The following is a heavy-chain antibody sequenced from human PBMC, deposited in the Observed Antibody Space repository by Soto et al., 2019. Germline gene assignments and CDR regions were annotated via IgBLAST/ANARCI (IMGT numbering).Heavy chain of an antibody. D-gene: IGHD4-4*01. J-gene: IGHJ4*01. CDR3: AREDRRDGYSFDY. CDR2: IYYSGSN. CDR1: GGSISSYY. Sequence: SETLSLTCTVSGGSISSYYWSWIRQPPGKGLEWIGYIYYSGSNNYNPSLKSRVTISVDTSKNQFSLELSSVTAADTAVYYCAREDRRDGYSFDYWGHGTLVTVSP. V-gene: IGHV4-59*01.